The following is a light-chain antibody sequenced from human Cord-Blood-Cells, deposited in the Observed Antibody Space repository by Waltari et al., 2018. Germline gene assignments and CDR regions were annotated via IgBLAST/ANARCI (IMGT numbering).Light chain of an antibody. CDR1: QSVSSN. CDR3: QQYNNWPYT. V-gene: IGKV3-15*01. J-gene: IGKJ2*01. Sequence: EIVVTQSPATLSVYPGERATLSCRASQSVSSNLAWYQQKPGQAPRLLIYGASTRATGIPARFSGSGSGTEFTLTISSLQSEDFAVYYCQQYNNWPYTFGQGTKLEIK. CDR2: GAS.